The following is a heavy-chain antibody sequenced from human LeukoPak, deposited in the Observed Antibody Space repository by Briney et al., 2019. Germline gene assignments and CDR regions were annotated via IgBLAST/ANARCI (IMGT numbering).Heavy chain of an antibody. V-gene: IGHV1-18*01. D-gene: IGHD3-3*01. J-gene: IGHJ6*03. CDR2: ISAYNGNT. Sequence: ASVKVSCKASGYTFTSYGISWVRQAPGQGLEWMGWISAYNGNTNYAQKLQGRVTMTTDTSTNTAYMELRSLRSDDTAVYYCARDPGITIFGVVSDYYMDVWGKGTTVTVSS. CDR1: GYTFTSYG. CDR3: ARDPGITIFGVVSDYYMDV.